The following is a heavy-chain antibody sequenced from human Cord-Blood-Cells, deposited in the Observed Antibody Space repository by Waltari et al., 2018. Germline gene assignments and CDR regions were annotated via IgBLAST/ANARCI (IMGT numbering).Heavy chain of an antibody. CDR1: GFTFSSYA. Sequence: QVQLVESGGGVVQPGRSLRLSCAASGFTFSSYAMHWVRQAPGKGLELVVVITEEESNKYYADSVKGRITISRDNSKNTLYLQMNSLRAEDTAVYYCARVAFVDYWGQGTLVTVSS. CDR3: ARVAFVDY. CDR2: ITEEESNK. D-gene: IGHD3-16*01. J-gene: IGHJ4*02. V-gene: IGHV3-30-3*01.